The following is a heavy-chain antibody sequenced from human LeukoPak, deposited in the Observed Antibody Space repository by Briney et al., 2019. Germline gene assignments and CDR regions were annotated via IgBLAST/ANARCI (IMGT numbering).Heavy chain of an antibody. CDR2: IYYSGST. J-gene: IGHJ4*02. Sequence: KPSETLSLTCTVSGGSISSYYWSWIRQPPGKGLEWIGYIYYSGSTNYNPSLKSRVTISVDTSKNQFSLKLSSVTAADTAVYYCARASPDSSGYYFDYWGRGTLVTVSS. V-gene: IGHV4-59*01. D-gene: IGHD3-22*01. CDR1: GGSISSYY. CDR3: ARASPDSSGYYFDY.